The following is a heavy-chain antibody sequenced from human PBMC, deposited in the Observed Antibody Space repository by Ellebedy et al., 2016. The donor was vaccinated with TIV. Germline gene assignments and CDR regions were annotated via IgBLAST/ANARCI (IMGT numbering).Heavy chain of an antibody. CDR3: TREARWGNWYFDL. D-gene: IGHD4-23*01. CDR1: GFIFNRYG. J-gene: IGHJ2*01. V-gene: IGHV3-30*03. CDR2: IASDGGAT. Sequence: PGGSLRLSCAASGFIFNRYGIQWVRQAPGTGLEWIGVIASDGGATVYADFVRGRFTLSRDNSRNTVYLQMNSLSPDDTAVYYCTREARWGNWYFDLWGRGTLVAVST.